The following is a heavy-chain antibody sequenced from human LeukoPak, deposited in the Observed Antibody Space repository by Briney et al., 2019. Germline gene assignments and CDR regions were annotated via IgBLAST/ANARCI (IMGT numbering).Heavy chain of an antibody. CDR1: GGSFSGYY. V-gene: IGHV4-34*01. CDR3: ARAVSGRRYYFDY. D-gene: IGHD3-10*01. Sequence: SETLSLTCAVYGGSFSGYYWSWIRHPPGKGLEWIGEINHSGSTNYNPSLKSRVTISVDTSKNQFSLKLSSVTAADTAVYYCARAVSGRRYYFDYWGQGTLVTVSS. J-gene: IGHJ4*02. CDR2: INHSGST.